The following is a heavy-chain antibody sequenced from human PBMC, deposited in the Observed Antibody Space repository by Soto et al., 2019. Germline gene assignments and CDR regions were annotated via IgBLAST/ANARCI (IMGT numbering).Heavy chain of an antibody. CDR2: IYYSGST. Sequence: SETLSLTCTVSGGSISSGGYYWSWIRQHPGKGLEWIGYIYYSGSTYYNPSLKSRVTISVDTSKNQFSLKLSSVTAADTAVYYCARDLNYYGSGTLGGMDVWGQGTKVTVSS. V-gene: IGHV4-31*03. CDR1: GGSISSGGYY. J-gene: IGHJ6*02. D-gene: IGHD3-10*01. CDR3: ARDLNYYGSGTLGGMDV.